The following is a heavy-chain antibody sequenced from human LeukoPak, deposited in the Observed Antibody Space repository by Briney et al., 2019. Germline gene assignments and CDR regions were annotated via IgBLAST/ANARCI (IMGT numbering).Heavy chain of an antibody. Sequence: PSETLSLTCAVYGGSFNGYYWSWIRQRPGKGLEWMVDVNHSGSTNYNPSLKSRLTISVDTSKNHFSLKLSPVTAADTAVFYCARLHWGSGGSGSFDYWGQGTLVTVSS. CDR2: VNHSGST. J-gene: IGHJ4*02. V-gene: IGHV4-34*01. D-gene: IGHD7-27*01. CDR1: GGSFNGYY. CDR3: ARLHWGSGGSGSFDY.